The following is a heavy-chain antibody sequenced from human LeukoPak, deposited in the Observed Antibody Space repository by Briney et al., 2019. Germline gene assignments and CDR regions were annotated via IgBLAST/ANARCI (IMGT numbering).Heavy chain of an antibody. Sequence: SETLSLTCTVSGVSISSYYWSWIRQPPGKGLEWIGYIYYSGSTKYNPSLKSRVTISIDTSKNQFSLKLNSVTAADTAVYYCARPGRPMVRGVLMSSWFDPWGQGTLVTVSS. D-gene: IGHD3-10*01. CDR1: GVSISSYY. J-gene: IGHJ5*02. V-gene: IGHV4-59*12. CDR2: IYYSGST. CDR3: ARPGRPMVRGVLMSSWFDP.